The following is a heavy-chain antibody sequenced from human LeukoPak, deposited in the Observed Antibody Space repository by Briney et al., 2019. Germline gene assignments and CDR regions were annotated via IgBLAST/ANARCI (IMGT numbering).Heavy chain of an antibody. CDR3: AREDSGWYVSDY. J-gene: IGHJ4*02. D-gene: IGHD6-19*01. Sequence: GGSLRLSCAASGFTFSSYEMNWVRQAPGKGLEWVSYISSSGATKYYADSVKGRFTISRDNAKNSLYLQMNSLRAEDTAVYYCAREDSGWYVSDYWGQGTLVTVSP. CDR2: ISSSGATK. V-gene: IGHV3-48*03. CDR1: GFTFSSYE.